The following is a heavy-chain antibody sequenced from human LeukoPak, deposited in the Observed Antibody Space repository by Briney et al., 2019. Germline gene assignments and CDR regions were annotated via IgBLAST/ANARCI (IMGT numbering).Heavy chain of an antibody. Sequence: GGSLRLSCAASGFTFNNYAMSWVRQAPGKGLEWVSGISGSGGSTYYADSVKGRFTISRDNSKNTLYLQMNSLRAEDTAVYYCARAYYYYYYYMDVWGKGTTVTVSS. CDR1: GFTFNNYA. CDR2: ISGSGGST. CDR3: ARAYYYYYYYMDV. V-gene: IGHV3-23*01. J-gene: IGHJ6*03.